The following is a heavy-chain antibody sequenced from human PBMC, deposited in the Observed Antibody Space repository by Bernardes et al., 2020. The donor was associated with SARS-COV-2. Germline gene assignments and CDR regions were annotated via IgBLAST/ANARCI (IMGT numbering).Heavy chain of an antibody. CDR2: IYHSGST. CDR1: GGSISSHY. D-gene: IGHD2-8*01. CDR3: ARDLGYCTNAVCSP. V-gene: IGHV4-59*11. J-gene: IGHJ5*02. Sequence: SETLSLTCTVSGGSISSHYWSWIRQPPGKGLEWIAYIYHSGSTKYNPSLKSRVTISIDTSKSQFSLKLKSVTAADTAMYYCARDLGYCTNAVCSPWGQGTLVTVSS.